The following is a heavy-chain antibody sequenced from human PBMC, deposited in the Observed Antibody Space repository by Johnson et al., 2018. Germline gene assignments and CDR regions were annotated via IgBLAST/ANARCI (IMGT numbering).Heavy chain of an antibody. D-gene: IGHD6-19*01. CDR1: GFTVSSNY. V-gene: IGHV3-66*02. J-gene: IGHJ3*02. CDR3: ARGLPRAVAGDAFDI. CDR2: IYSGGST. Sequence: VQLVESGGGLVQPGGSLRLSCAASGFTVSSNYMSWVRQAPGKGLEWVSVIYSGGSTYYADSVKGRFTISRDNSKNTLYLQMNSLRAEDTAVYYCARGLPRAVAGDAFDIWGQGTMVTVSS.